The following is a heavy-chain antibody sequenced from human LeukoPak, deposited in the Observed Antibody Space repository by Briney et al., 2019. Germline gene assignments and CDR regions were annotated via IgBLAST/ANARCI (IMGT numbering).Heavy chain of an antibody. CDR1: GGSISSGGNY. J-gene: IGHJ3*02. D-gene: IGHD3-9*01. V-gene: IGHV4-31*03. CDR3: ARVGDTISTGAFDI. CDR2: IYYSGST. Sequence: SETLSLTCTVSGGSISSGGNYWSWIRQHPGKGLEWIGYIYYSGSTYYNPSLKSRVTISLDTSKNQFSLKLTSVTAADTAVYYCARVGDTISTGAFDIWGQGTMVTVSS.